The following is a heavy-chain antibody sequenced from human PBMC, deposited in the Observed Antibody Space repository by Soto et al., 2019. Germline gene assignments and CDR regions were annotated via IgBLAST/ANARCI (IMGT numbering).Heavy chain of an antibody. Sequence: ASVKVSCKTSGDTFTNFGLSWVRQAPGQGLEWMGWIATYNSNKNYAQKFQGRLTLTTDTSTSTGYMELKSLEYDDTAVYYCARVLRGVVNWFDPWGQGTLVTVSS. D-gene: IGHD3-10*01. CDR1: GDTFTNFG. CDR3: ARVLRGVVNWFDP. V-gene: IGHV1-18*01. CDR2: IATYNSNK. J-gene: IGHJ5*02.